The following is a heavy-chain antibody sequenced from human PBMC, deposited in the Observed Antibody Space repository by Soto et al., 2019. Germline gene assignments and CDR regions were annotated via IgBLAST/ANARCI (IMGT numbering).Heavy chain of an antibody. J-gene: IGHJ6*01. CDR3: ARGRYTTDVRVGMVV. Sequence: EKRLEYVSGISNSGDNTYYSDSVKGRFTISRDNSKNTLYLQMGSLRADDMFVYYCARGRYTTDVRVGMVVWSQVTT. V-gene: IGHV3-64*02. D-gene: IGHD1-20*01. CDR2: ISNSGDNT.